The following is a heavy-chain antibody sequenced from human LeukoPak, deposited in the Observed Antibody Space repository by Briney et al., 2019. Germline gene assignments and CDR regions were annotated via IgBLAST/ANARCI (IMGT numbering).Heavy chain of an antibody. CDR1: GDPISGGSYY. CDR3: AREPLGISADPPL. CDR2: VFYSGSA. D-gene: IGHD6-13*01. J-gene: IGHJ4*02. V-gene: IGHV4-31*03. Sequence: SQTLSLTCTVSGDPISGGSYYWGWIRQHPEKGLEWIGYVFYSGSAYYNPTLKSRVSISIDTSKNQFSLNLTSVTAADTAVYYCAREPLGISADPPLWGQGTLVTVSS.